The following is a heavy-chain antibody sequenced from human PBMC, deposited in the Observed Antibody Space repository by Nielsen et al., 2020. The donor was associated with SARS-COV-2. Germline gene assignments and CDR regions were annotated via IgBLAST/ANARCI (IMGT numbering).Heavy chain of an antibody. J-gene: IGHJ4*02. V-gene: IGHV3-23*01. CDR3: VTRKDGYIFDY. CDR1: GFIFSNYA. CDR2: ISSSGSSP. Sequence: GGSLRLSCAASGFIFSNYAMSWVRQAPGKGLEWVAAISSSGSSPNYADSVKGRFTISRDNSRNTLYLQMNSLRGEDTAVYYCVTRKDGYIFDYWGQGTLVTVSS. D-gene: IGHD5-24*01.